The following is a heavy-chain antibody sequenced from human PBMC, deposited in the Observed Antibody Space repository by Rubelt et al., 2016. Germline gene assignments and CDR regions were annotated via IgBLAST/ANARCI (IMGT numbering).Heavy chain of an antibody. CDR3: ATPGSGGSVYDH. CDR1: G. D-gene: IGHD2-15*01. CDR2: ISAYNGNT. Sequence: GISWVRQAPGQGLEWMGWISAYNGNTNYDQKLQGRVTMTTDTSTSTAYMELRSLRSDDTAVYSCATPGSGGSVYDHWGQGTLVTVSS. J-gene: IGHJ5*02. V-gene: IGHV1-18*04.